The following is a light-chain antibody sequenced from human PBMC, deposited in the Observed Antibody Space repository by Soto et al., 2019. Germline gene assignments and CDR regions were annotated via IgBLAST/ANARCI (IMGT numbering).Light chain of an antibody. J-gene: IGKJ4*01. CDR3: QQASSFPLT. V-gene: IGKV1-12*01. CDR2: GAS. Sequence: DIQMTQSPSSVSASVGDRVTISCRASQAISSWLAWYQQKPGEAPKLLIYGASTLHSGVPSRFSGSESGTLFTLTISSLQPEDFATYYCQQASSFPLTFGGGTKVQIK. CDR1: QAISSW.